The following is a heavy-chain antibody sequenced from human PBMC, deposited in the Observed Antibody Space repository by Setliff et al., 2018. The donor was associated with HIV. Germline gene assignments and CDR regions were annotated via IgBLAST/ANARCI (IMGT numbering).Heavy chain of an antibody. Sequence: PSETLSLTCTVSGGSIGSGSHYWSWIRQPAGKGLEWIGHIYTTGSTNYNPSLKSRVTISLDTSKNQFSLQVTSVTAADTAVYYCARDPYCPNTCYEDFTFDSWGQGTLVTVSS. CDR2: IYTTGST. J-gene: IGHJ4*02. V-gene: IGHV4-61*09. CDR3: ARDPYCPNTCYEDFTFDS. D-gene: IGHD2-8*01. CDR1: GGSIGSGSHY.